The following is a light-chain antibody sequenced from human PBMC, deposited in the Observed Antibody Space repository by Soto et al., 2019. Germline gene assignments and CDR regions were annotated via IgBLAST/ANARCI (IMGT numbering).Light chain of an antibody. CDR2: DAS. CDR1: YDLSSR. V-gene: IGKV3-15*01. CDR3: QHYTNWPLT. J-gene: IGKJ4*01. Sequence: EIVMTQSPVTLSVSPGERATISCRASYDLSSRLAWYQEKPGQAPRLLIYDASTRATGVPARFSGSGSGTEFTLTISGLQSEDIAVYYCQHYTNWPLTFGGGTKVDIK.